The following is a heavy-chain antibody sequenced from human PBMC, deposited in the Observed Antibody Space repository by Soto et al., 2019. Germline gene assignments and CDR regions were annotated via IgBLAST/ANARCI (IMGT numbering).Heavy chain of an antibody. CDR3: ARSSGRRHVFTFDYGLDV. Sequence: QVQLVESGGGLVEPGGSLRLSCAASGFSVGDNYMTWIRQAPGKGLEWLSYASVSGGNKNYADSVKGRFTISRDNAKNSLFLQLGSLRAEDTAVYFCARSSGRRHVFTFDYGLDVWGQGTTVTVSS. CDR1: GFSVGDNY. V-gene: IGHV3-11*06. CDR2: ASVSGGNK. J-gene: IGHJ6*02. D-gene: IGHD3-16*01.